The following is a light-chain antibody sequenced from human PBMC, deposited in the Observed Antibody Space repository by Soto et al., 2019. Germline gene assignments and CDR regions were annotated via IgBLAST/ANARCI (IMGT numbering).Light chain of an antibody. Sequence: DIPMTQSPSTLSASVGDRVTITCRASQSISIWLAWYQQKPGRAPNLLIYGTSSLESGVPSRFSGSGSGTEFTLTISSLQPDDFATYYCQHYNDYSWTFGQGTKVEIE. CDR2: GTS. V-gene: IGKV1-5*03. CDR1: QSISIW. CDR3: QHYNDYSWT. J-gene: IGKJ1*01.